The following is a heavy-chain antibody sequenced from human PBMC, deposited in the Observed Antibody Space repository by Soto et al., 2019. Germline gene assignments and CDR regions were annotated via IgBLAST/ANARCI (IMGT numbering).Heavy chain of an antibody. CDR2: ISYDGSNK. Sequence: LRLSCVASGFTFSNYAMNWVRQAPGKGLEWVAVISYDGSNKYYADSVKGRITISRDNSRNTLYLQMNNLRAEDTAMYYCARDLGNNYGSFAYWGQGTLVTVS. CDR3: ARDLGNNYGSFAY. D-gene: IGHD4-17*01. V-gene: IGHV3-30-3*01. CDR1: GFTFSNYA. J-gene: IGHJ4*02.